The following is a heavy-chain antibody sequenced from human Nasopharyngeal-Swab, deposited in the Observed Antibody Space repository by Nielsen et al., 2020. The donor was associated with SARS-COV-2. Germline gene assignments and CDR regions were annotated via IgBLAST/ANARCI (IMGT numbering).Heavy chain of an antibody. CDR1: GITFSSYS. J-gene: IGHJ6*02. CDR3: ARASGDDFGYYYGMAV. Sequence: GEALKISCAASGITFSSYSMNWVRQAPGKGLEWVSSISSSSSYIYYADSVKGRFTISRDNAKNSLYLQMNSLRAEDTAVYYCARASGDDFGYYYGMAVWGQGTTVTVSS. V-gene: IGHV3-21*01. CDR2: ISSSSSYI. D-gene: IGHD5-12*01.